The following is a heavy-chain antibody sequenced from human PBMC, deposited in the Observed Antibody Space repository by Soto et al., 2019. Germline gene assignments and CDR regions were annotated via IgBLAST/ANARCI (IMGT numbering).Heavy chain of an antibody. CDR3: ARDRSRGSSGWYSGAFDI. J-gene: IGHJ3*02. CDR1: GYTFSNYV. CDR2: INAASGGT. D-gene: IGHD6-19*01. Sequence: ASVKVSCKASGYTFSNYVMYWVRQAPGQSLEWMGWINAASGGTNYSQKFQGWVTMTRDTSISTAYMELSRLRSDDTAVYYCARDRSRGSSGWYSGAFDIWGQGTMVTVSS. V-gene: IGHV1-2*04.